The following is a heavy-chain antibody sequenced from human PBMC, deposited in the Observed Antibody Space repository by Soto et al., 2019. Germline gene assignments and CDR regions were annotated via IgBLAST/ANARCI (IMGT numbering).Heavy chain of an antibody. J-gene: IGHJ4*02. CDR3: ARLVYDTRPNYMYFDF. CDR1: GVSISSGNW. D-gene: IGHD6-6*01. CDR2: IFHDGTA. Sequence: SETLSLTCAVSGVSISSGNWWTWVRQSPQRGLEYIGEIFHDGTANYYPSFERRVAISVDTSKNQFSLKLTSVTAADTAIYFCARLVYDTRPNYMYFDFWGQGTLVTVSS. V-gene: IGHV4-4*02.